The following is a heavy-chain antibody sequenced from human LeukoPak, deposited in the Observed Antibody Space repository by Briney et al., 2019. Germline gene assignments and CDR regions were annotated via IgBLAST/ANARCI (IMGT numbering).Heavy chain of an antibody. J-gene: IGHJ6*03. CDR1: GYTFTGYY. CDR3: AREGGYGDYYYYMDV. V-gene: IGHV1-2*02. CDR2: INPNSGGT. D-gene: IGHD5-18*01. Sequence: ASVKVSCKASGYTFTGYYMHWARQAPGQGLEWMGWINPNSGGTNYAQKFQGRVTMTRDTSISTANMELSRLTSDDTAVYYCAREGGYGDYYYYMDVWGKGTTVTVSS.